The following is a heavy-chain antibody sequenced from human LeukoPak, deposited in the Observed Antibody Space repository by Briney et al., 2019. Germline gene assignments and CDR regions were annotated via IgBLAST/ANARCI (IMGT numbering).Heavy chain of an antibody. CDR2: MNPNSGNT. CDR1: GYTFTSYY. J-gene: IGHJ4*02. Sequence: GASVKVSCKASGYTFTSYYMHWVRQATGQGLEWMGWMNPNSGNTGYAQKFQGRVTMTRNTSISTAYMELSSLRSEDTAVYYCARGPILRYFDWLFHFDYWGQGTLVTVSS. CDR3: ARGPILRYFDWLFHFDY. D-gene: IGHD3-9*01. V-gene: IGHV1-8*02.